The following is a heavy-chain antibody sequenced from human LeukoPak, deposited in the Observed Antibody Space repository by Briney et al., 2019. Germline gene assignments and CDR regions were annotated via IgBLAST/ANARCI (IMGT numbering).Heavy chain of an antibody. CDR1: GYTFTGYY. D-gene: IGHD6-19*01. Sequence: ASVKVSCKASGYTFTGYYMHWVRQAPGQGLEWMGWISAYNGNTNYAQKLQGRVTMTTDTSTSTVYMELRSLRSDDTAVYYCARDQFRNSGWYNYWGQGTLVTVSS. V-gene: IGHV1-18*04. CDR2: ISAYNGNT. CDR3: ARDQFRNSGWYNY. J-gene: IGHJ4*02.